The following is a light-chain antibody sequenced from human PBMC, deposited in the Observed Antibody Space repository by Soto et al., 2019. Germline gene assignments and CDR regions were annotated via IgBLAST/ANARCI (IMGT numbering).Light chain of an antibody. CDR1: QGISSY. Sequence: IPLAPSPSSLSASVGDRVTITCRASQGISSYSAWYNQKPGKAPKLPIYAASTLQSGVPSRFSGSGSRTDFTLTISSLQPVDFATYYCQQLNSYPQTFGQGTKVDIK. J-gene: IGKJ1*01. CDR2: AAS. CDR3: QQLNSYPQT. V-gene: IGKV1-9*01.